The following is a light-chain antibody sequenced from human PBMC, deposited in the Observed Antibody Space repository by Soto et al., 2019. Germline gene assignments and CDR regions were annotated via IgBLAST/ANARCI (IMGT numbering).Light chain of an antibody. V-gene: IGLV2-14*01. J-gene: IGLJ3*02. CDR3: QSYDSSLSGSV. Sequence: QSALTQPASVSGSPGQSITISCTGTSSDVGAYNYVSWYQQHPGKAPKLIISEVSDRPSGISTRFTGSKSGNMASLTISGLQTEDEADYYCQSYDSSLSGSVFGGGTKLTVL. CDR1: SSDVGAYNY. CDR2: EVS.